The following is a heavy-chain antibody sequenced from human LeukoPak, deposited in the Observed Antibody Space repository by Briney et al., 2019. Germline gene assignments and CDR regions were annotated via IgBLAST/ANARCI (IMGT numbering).Heavy chain of an antibody. CDR3: ARTELGYCSSTSCPNYYYYYMDV. CDR1: GGSISSSSYY. V-gene: IGHV4-39*07. CDR2: IYYSGST. Sequence: SETLSLTCTVSGGSISSSSYYWGWIRQPPGKGLEWIGSIYYSGSTNYNPSLKSRVTISVDTSKNQFSLKLSSVTAADTAVYYCARTELGYCSSTSCPNYYYYYMDVWGKGTTVTISS. J-gene: IGHJ6*03. D-gene: IGHD2-2*01.